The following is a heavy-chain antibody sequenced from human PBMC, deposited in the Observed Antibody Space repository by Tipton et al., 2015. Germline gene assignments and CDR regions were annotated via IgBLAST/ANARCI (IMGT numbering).Heavy chain of an antibody. J-gene: IGHJ3*02. D-gene: IGHD3-22*01. CDR1: GFTVSSYY. V-gene: IGHV3-53*01. CDR3: TRLWRYYDSGALGDAFDI. Sequence: SLRLSCAASGFTVSSYYMSWVRQAPGKRLEWVSNIYSGGTTYYADSVKGRFTISRDSSNNTVYLQLDSLRAEDTALYYCTRLWRYYDSGALGDAFDIWGQGTMVTVSS. CDR2: IYSGGTT.